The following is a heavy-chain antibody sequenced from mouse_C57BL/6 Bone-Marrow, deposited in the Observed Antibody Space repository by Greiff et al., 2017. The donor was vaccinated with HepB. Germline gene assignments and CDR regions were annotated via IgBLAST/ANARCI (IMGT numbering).Heavy chain of an antibody. J-gene: IGHJ4*01. V-gene: IGHV1-26*01. CDR3: ARSLYYYGSSYVGNYAMDY. Sequence: VQLQQSGPELVKPGASVKISCKASGYTFTDYYMNWVKQSHGKSLEWIGDINPNNGGTSYNQKFKGKATLTVDKSSSTAYMELRSLTSEDSAVYYCARSLYYYGSSYVGNYAMDYWGQGTSVTVSS. CDR2: INPNNGGT. CDR1: GYTFTDYY. D-gene: IGHD1-1*01.